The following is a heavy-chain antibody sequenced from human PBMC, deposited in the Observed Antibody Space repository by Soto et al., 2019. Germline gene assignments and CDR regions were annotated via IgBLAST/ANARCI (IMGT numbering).Heavy chain of an antibody. J-gene: IGHJ4*02. D-gene: IGHD3-3*01. CDR2: IKQDGSEK. Sequence: GGSLRLSCAASGFTFSSYWMSWVRQAPGKGLEWVANIKQDGSEKYYVDSVKGRFTISRDNAKNSLYLQMNSLRAEDTAVYYCARERFLEWLTYFDYWGQGTLVTVSA. CDR1: GFTFSSYW. V-gene: IGHV3-7*03. CDR3: ARERFLEWLTYFDY.